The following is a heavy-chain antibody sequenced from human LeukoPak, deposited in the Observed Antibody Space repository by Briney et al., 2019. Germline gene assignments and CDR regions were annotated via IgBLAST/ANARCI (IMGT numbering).Heavy chain of an antibody. D-gene: IGHD3-10*01. CDR2: ISSSGSRI. V-gene: IGHV3-11*01. Sequence: TGGSLRLSCVGSGFTFSDYYMSWIRQAPGKGLEWLAYISSSGSRIYYAESVKGRLTISRDNAENSVYLQMNSLTVEDTAVYYCARDYLGYYGPGYWGKGALVTVSS. CDR1: GFTFSDYY. J-gene: IGHJ4*02. CDR3: ARDYLGYYGPGY.